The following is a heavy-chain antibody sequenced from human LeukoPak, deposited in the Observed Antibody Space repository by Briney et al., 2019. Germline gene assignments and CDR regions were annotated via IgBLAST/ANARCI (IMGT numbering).Heavy chain of an antibody. D-gene: IGHD4-23*01. Sequence: PGGSLRLSCAASGFTFSSYWMTWVRQAPGKGLEWVANIQQDGSGKYYVDSVKGRFTISRDNAKNSLYLQMNSLRAEDTAVYYRARDPDYGGSGFFGDSWGQGTLVTVSS. J-gene: IGHJ4*02. CDR3: ARDPDYGGSGFFGDS. V-gene: IGHV3-7*01. CDR2: IQQDGSGK. CDR1: GFTFSSYW.